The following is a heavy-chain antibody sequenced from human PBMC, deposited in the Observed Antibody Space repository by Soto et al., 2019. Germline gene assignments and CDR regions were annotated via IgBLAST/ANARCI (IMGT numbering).Heavy chain of an antibody. CDR2: ISSTTNYI. Sequence: SIRLSCAVCGFICSSYDMSWVRQAPWKGLEWVSSISSTTNYIYYGDSMKGRFTISRDNAKNSRYLEMNSLRAEDTAVYYCARESEDLTSNFDYWGQGTPVTVSS. CDR1: GFICSSYD. CDR3: ARESEDLTSNFDY. V-gene: IGHV3-21*06. J-gene: IGHJ4*02.